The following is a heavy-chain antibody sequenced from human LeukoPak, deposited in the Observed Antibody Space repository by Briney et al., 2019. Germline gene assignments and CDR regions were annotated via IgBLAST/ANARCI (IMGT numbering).Heavy chain of an antibody. V-gene: IGHV3-23*01. CDR2: VSASGDKT. D-gene: IGHD3-22*01. CDR1: GFTFSSYE. CDR3: ARDIHDSSGYYYDY. Sequence: PRGSLRLSCAASGFTFSSYEMNWVRQAPGKGLEWISAVSASGDKTYYADSVKGRFTVSRDNSKDTLYLHMNSLRAEDTALYYCARDIHDSSGYYYDYWGQGTLVTVSS. J-gene: IGHJ4*02.